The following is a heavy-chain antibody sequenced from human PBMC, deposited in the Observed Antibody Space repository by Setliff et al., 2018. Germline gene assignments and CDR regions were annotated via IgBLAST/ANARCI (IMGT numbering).Heavy chain of an antibody. CDR3: AKSGDYSNRGHFDC. CDR1: GYSFTNYY. D-gene: IGHD4-4*01. V-gene: IGHV1-46*03. Sequence: ASVKVSCKASGYSFTNYYIHWVRQAPGQGLEWVGIINPSGGSTSYAQKFQGRVTMTRDTSTSTVYMELSSLRPEDTAVYYCAKSGDYSNRGHFDCWGQGTLVTSPQ. CDR2: INPSGGST. J-gene: IGHJ4*02.